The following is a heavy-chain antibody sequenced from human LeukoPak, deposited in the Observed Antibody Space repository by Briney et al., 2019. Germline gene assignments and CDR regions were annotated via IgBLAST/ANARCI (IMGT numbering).Heavy chain of an antibody. J-gene: IGHJ4*02. D-gene: IGHD6-13*01. CDR3: ARGSAGRWDYFDY. Sequence: SETLSLTCTVSGGSISSSSYYWGWIRQPPGKGLEWIGSIYYSGSTYYNPSLKSRVTISVDTSKNQFSLRLSSVTAADTAVFYCARGSAGRWDYFDYWGQGILVTVSS. CDR2: IYYSGST. V-gene: IGHV4-39*07. CDR1: GGSISSSSYY.